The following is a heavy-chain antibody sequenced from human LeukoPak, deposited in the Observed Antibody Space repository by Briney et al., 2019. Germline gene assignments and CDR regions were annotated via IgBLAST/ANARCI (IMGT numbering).Heavy chain of an antibody. CDR1: GFTFSSYS. Sequence: NPGGSLRLSCAASGFTFSSYSMNWVRQAPGKGLEWVSSISSSSSYIYYADSVKGRFTISRDNSKNTLYLQMNSLRAEDTAVYYCARADLTGPPGGAFAEYFQHWGQGTLVPASS. CDR3: ARADLTGPPGGAFAEYFQH. CDR2: ISSSSSYI. V-gene: IGHV3-21*01. D-gene: IGHD3-9*01. J-gene: IGHJ1*01.